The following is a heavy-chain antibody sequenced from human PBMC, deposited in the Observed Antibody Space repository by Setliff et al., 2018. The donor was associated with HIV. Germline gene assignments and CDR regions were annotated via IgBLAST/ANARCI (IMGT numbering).Heavy chain of an antibody. J-gene: IGHJ5*02. CDR2: INAGNGNT. V-gene: IGHV1-3*03. CDR1: GYTFTSYA. CDR3: ARDLDGPFDP. D-gene: IGHD3-3*01. Sequence: ASVKVSCKASGYTFTSYAMQWVRQAPGQRLEWMGWINAGNGNTKYSQEFQGRVTITRDKSASTAYMELSSLRSEDMAVYYCARDLDGPFDPWGQGTLVTVSS.